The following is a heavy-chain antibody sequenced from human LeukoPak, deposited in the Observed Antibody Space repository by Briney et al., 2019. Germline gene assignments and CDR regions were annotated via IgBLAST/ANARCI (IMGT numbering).Heavy chain of an antibody. D-gene: IGHD1-1*01. V-gene: IGHV1-69*13. J-gene: IGHJ5*02. CDR2: IIPIFGTA. CDR1: GGTFSSYA. CDR3: ARDRNWNVNMFDP. Sequence: SVKVSCKASGGTFSSYAISWVRQAPGQGLEWMGGIIPIFGTANYAQKFQGRVTITADESTSTAYMELSSLRSEDTAVYYCARDRNWNVNMFDPWGQGTLVTVSS.